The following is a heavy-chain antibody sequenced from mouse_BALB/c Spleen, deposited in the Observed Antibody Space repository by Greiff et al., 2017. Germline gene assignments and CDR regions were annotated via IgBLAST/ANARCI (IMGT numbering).Heavy chain of an antibody. V-gene: IGHV1-69*02. CDR2: IDPSDSYT. CDR1: GYTFTSYW. J-gene: IGHJ1*01. Sequence: QVQLQQPGAELVKPGASVKLSCKASGYTFTSYWMHWVKQRPGQGLEWIGEIDPSDSYTNYNQKFKGKATLTVDKSSSTAFMHLNSLTSEDSAVYYCARGGYFDVWGAGTTVTVSS. CDR3: ARGGYFDV.